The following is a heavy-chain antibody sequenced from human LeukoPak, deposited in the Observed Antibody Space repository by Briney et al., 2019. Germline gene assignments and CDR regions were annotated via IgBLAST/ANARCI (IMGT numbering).Heavy chain of an antibody. D-gene: IGHD6-13*01. CDR3: ARDSYSSSFDY. CDR2: IYTSGST. CDR1: DGSISDYY. V-gene: IGHV4-4*07. Sequence: SETLSLTCTVSDGSISDYYWSWIRQPAGKGLEWIGRIYTSGSTNYNPSLKSRLTMSLDKSKNQFSLKLTSVTAADTAVYYCARDSYSSSFDYWGQGTLVTVSS. J-gene: IGHJ4*02.